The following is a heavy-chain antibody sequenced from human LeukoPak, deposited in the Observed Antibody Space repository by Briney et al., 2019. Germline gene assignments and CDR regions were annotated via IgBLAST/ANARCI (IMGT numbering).Heavy chain of an antibody. CDR3: ARVASSYDCCRAWFDP. D-gene: IGHD3-3*01. V-gene: IGHV1-18*01. J-gene: IGHJ5*02. CDR1: GYTFTSYG. CDR2: ISAYNGNT. Sequence: ASVKVSCKASGYTFTSYGISWVRQAPGQGLEWMGWISAYNGNTNYAQKLQGRVTMTTDTSTSTAYMELRSLRSDDTAVYYCARVASSYDCCRAWFDPWGQGTLVTVSS.